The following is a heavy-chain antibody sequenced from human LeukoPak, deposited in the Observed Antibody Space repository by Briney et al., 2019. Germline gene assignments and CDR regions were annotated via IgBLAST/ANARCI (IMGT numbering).Heavy chain of an antibody. D-gene: IGHD6-13*01. J-gene: IGHJ4*02. CDR2: ISGSGGST. Sequence: PGGSLRLSCAASGFTFSSYTMTWVRQAPGKGLEWVSAISGSGGSTYYADSVKGRFTISRDNSKNTLYLQMNSLRVEDTAVYYCAKDWQQLDYWGQGTLVTVSS. V-gene: IGHV3-23*01. CDR1: GFTFSSYT. CDR3: AKDWQQLDY.